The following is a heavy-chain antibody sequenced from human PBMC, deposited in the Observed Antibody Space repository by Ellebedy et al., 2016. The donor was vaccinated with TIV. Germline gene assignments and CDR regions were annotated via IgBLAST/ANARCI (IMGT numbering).Heavy chain of an antibody. Sequence: ASVKVSCKASGFTFTSSAVKWVRQARGQGLEWLGRIIPILGIANYAQTFQGRLTITADKSTRTVYMELSSLTSDDTAVYYCARDAIQFLEWVYKYAMDVWGQGTTVTVSS. CDR1: GFTFTSSA. J-gene: IGHJ6*01. CDR3: ARDAIQFLEWVYKYAMDV. CDR2: IIPILGIA. D-gene: IGHD3-3*01. V-gene: IGHV1-69*04.